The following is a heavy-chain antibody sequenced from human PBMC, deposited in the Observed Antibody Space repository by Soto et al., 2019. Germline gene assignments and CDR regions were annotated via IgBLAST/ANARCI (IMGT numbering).Heavy chain of an antibody. J-gene: IGHJ6*02. V-gene: IGHV3-33*01. CDR3: ARGELSIAAADAPYYYYYGMDV. CDR1: GFTFSSYG. CDR2: IWYDGSNK. D-gene: IGHD6-13*01. Sequence: GGSLRLSCAASGFTFSSYGMHWVRQAPGKGLEWVAVIWYDGSNKYYAGTVKGRFTISRDNSKNTLYLQMNSLRAEDTAVYYCARGELSIAAADAPYYYYYGMDVWGQGTTVTVSS.